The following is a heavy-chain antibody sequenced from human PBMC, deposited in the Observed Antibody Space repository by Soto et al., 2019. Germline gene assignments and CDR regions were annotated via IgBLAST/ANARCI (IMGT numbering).Heavy chain of an antibody. CDR3: AREAAGKDY. CDR1: GDSVNSSSYY. J-gene: IGHJ4*02. D-gene: IGHD6-13*01. Sequence: ETLSLTCTVSGDSVNSSSYYWDWIRQPPGKGLEWIGNIYYSGSTYYNPSLKSRVTISVDTSKNQFSLKLSSVTAADTAVYYCAREAAGKDYWGQGTLVTVP. V-gene: IGHV4-39*01. CDR2: IYYSGST.